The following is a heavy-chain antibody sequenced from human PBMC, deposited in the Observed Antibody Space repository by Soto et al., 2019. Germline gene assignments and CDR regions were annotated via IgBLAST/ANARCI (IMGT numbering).Heavy chain of an antibody. V-gene: IGHV3-23*01. D-gene: IGHD2-21*02. CDR3: ARVIRPNCDGDCYWGRPFYN. J-gene: IGHJ4*02. Sequence: PGGSLRLSCAASGFTFDTHAMAWVRQAPGKGLEWVSSISSGGAHTYYADSVKGRFTVSRDNSKNTLFLQMNSLRAEDMAVYYCARVIRPNCDGDCYWGRPFYNRGQGNLVTGSS. CDR2: ISSGGAHT. CDR1: GFTFDTHA.